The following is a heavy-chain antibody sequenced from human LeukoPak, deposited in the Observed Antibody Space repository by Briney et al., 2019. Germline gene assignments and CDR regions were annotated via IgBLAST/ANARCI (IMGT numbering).Heavy chain of an antibody. CDR3: ARPKTLYCGGDCGMDV. Sequence: SETLSLTCTVSGGSISSSSYYWGWIRQPQGKGLEWIGSIYYSGSTYYNPSLKSRVTISVDTSKNQFSLKLSSVTAADTAVYYCARPKTLYCGGDCGMDVWGQGTTVTVSS. V-gene: IGHV4-39*01. CDR2: IYYSGST. J-gene: IGHJ6*02. D-gene: IGHD2-21*01. CDR1: GGSISSSSYY.